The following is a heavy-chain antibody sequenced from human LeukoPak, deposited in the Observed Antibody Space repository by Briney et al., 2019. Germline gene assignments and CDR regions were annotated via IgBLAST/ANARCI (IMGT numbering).Heavy chain of an antibody. Sequence: GGSLRLSCAASGFTFSSYSMNWVRQAPGKGLEWGSYITFSSSIIYYADSVKGRFTISRDNAKNSLYLQMHSLRAEDTAVYYCARDRLHYGEYEKTFDYWGQGTLVSVSS. CDR2: ITFSSSII. J-gene: IGHJ4*02. CDR1: GFTFSSYS. V-gene: IGHV3-48*01. CDR3: ARDRLHYGEYEKTFDY. D-gene: IGHD4-17*01.